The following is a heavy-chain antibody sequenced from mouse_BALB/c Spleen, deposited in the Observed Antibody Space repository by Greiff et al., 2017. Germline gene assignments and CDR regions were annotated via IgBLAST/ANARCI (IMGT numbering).Heavy chain of an antibody. CDR1: GFTFSSFG. CDR2: ISSGSSTI. CDR3: ARSRIYYGNENYFDY. V-gene: IGHV5-17*02. Sequence: EVQRVESGGGLVQPGGSRKLSCAASGFTFSSFGMHWVRQAPEKGLEWVAYISSGSSTIYYADTVKGRFTISRDNPKNTLFLQMTSLRSEDTAMYYCARSRIYYGNENYFDYWGQGTTLTVSS. D-gene: IGHD2-1*01. J-gene: IGHJ2*01.